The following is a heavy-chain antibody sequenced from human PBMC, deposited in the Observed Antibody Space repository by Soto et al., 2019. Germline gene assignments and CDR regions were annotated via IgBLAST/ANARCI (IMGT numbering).Heavy chain of an antibody. J-gene: IGHJ4*02. CDR3: ARLRRVRGVITTDFDY. CDR1: GGSISSSSYY. Sequence: PSETLSLTCTVSGGSISSSSYYWGWIRQPPGKGLEWIGSIYYSGSTYYNPSLKSRVTISVDTSKNQFSLKLSSVTAADTAVYYCARLRRVRGVITTDFDYWGQGTLVTVSS. V-gene: IGHV4-39*01. D-gene: IGHD3-10*01. CDR2: IYYSGST.